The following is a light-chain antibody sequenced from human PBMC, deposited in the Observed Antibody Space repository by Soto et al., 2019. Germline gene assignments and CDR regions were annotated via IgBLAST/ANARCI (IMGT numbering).Light chain of an antibody. CDR1: QSVGSNY. CDR3: QQYGYSPIT. J-gene: IGKJ5*01. V-gene: IGKV3-20*01. CDR2: GAS. Sequence: EFVMTQSPCTLSLSPGESATLSCRASQSVGSNYLAWYQQKPGQAPRLLIYGASSRATGIADRFSGSGSGTDFTLTVSRLEPEDFALYYCQQYGYSPITFGQGTRLEIK.